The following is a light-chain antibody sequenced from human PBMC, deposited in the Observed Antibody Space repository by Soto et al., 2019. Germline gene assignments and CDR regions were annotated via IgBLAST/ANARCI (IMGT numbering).Light chain of an antibody. CDR1: SSDVGAYDS. J-gene: IGLJ1*01. V-gene: IGLV2-8*01. CDR2: EVS. Sequence: QSVLPQTPSASGSRGQSVTISCTGTSSDVGAYDSVSWYQHHPGKAPKALIYEVSKRPSGVPDRFSGSKSGNTASLTVSGLQAEDEADYYCSSYAGSNNYVFGTGTKATVL. CDR3: SSYAGSNNYV.